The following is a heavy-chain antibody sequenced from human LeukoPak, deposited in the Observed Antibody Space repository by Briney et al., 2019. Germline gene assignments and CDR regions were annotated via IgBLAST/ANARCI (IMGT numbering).Heavy chain of an antibody. CDR2: INPNSSTT. Sequence: ASVKVSCKASGYNFTGYYLHWVRRAPGQGLEWMGWINPNSSTTDYAQKFQGRVTLTRDTSSTTAYMEMTGLTSDDTAVYYCARGGGSWDYWGQGTLVTVSS. CDR1: GYNFTGYY. D-gene: IGHD1-26*01. V-gene: IGHV1-2*02. J-gene: IGHJ4*02. CDR3: ARGGGSWDY.